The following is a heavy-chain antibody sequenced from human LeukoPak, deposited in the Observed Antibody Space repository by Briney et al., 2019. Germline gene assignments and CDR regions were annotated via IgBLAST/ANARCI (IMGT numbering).Heavy chain of an antibody. Sequence: GGSLRLSCAASGFTFSSYGMHWVRQAPGKGLEWVAVIWYGGSNKYYADSVKGRFTISRDNSKNTLYLQMNSLRAEDTAVYYCAKDAQWGNSWFDPWGQGTLVTVSS. CDR2: IWYGGSNK. CDR1: GFTFSSYG. V-gene: IGHV3-30*02. J-gene: IGHJ5*02. D-gene: IGHD7-27*01. CDR3: AKDAQWGNSWFDP.